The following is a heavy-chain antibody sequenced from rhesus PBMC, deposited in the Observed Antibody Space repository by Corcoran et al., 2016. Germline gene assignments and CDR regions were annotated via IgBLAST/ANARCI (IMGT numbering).Heavy chain of an antibody. CDR3: ARVPFEYCSGTFCSKAFDY. CDR2: LSGGIGGT. CDR1: GGSISSSNL. V-gene: IGHV4S19*01. Sequence: QVQLQESGPGLMKPSAALSLTWAVSGGSISSSNLWSWIRQPPGNGREGIKNLSGGIGGTSYDPSLKHRVTISKDPSKNQFSLKLSSVTAADTAVYYCARVPFEYCSGTFCSKAFDYWGQGVLVTVSS. J-gene: IGHJ4*01. D-gene: IGHD2-15*01.